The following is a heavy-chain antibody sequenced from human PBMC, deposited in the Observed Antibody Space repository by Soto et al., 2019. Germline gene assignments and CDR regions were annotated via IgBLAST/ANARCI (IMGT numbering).Heavy chain of an antibody. CDR2: ISWDGGST. J-gene: IGHJ6*02. CDR1: GFTFDDYT. CDR3: AKALSNWGSERLRDGMDV. D-gene: IGHD7-27*01. V-gene: IGHV3-43*01. Sequence: GGSLRLSCAASGFTFDDYTMHWVRQAPGKGLEWVSLISWDGGSTYYADSVKGRFTISRDNSKNSLYLQMNSLRTEDAALYYCAKALSNWGSERLRDGMDVWGQGTTVTVSS.